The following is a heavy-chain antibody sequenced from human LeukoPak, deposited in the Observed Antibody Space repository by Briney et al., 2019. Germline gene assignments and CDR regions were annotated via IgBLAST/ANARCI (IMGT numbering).Heavy chain of an antibody. J-gene: IGHJ4*02. D-gene: IGHD6-13*01. CDR1: GGTFSSYA. V-gene: IGHV1-69*05. CDR3: ARDSSSWTYFDY. Sequence: SVKVSCKASGGTFSSYAISWVRQAPGQGLEWMGRIIPIFGTANYAQKFQARVTITTDESTITAYMELSSLRSEDTAVYYCARDSSSWTYFDYWGQGTLVTVSS. CDR2: IIPIFGTA.